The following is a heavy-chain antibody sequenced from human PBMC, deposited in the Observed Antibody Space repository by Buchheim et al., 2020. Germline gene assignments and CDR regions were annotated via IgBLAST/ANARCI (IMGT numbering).Heavy chain of an antibody. CDR1: GFTFSTYA. V-gene: IGHV3-23*01. CDR3: ASESMPGTLDY. D-gene: IGHD2-2*01. Sequence: EVQLLESGGGLVQPGGSLRLSCAASGFTFSTYAMTWVRQAPGKGLEWVSVITISGGHTNYADSVKGRFTISRDNSKNTLYLQMSSLRAEDTAIYYCASESMPGTLDYWGQGTL. CDR2: ITISGGHT. J-gene: IGHJ4*02.